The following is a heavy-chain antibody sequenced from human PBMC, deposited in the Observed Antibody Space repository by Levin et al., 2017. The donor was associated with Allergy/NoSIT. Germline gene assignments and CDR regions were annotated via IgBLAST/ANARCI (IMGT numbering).Heavy chain of an antibody. D-gene: IGHD3-10*01. Sequence: GSGPTLVKPTQTLTLTCTFSGFSLTTSGMCVSWIRQPPGNALEWLARIDWDDDKYYSTSLKTRLTISRDTSKNQVVLTMTSMDPVDTATYYCARATNHYYGRGFDYWGQGTPVTVSS. CDR2: IDWDDDK. CDR3: ARATNHYYGRGFDY. J-gene: IGHJ4*02. CDR1: GFSLTTSGMC. V-gene: IGHV2-70*11.